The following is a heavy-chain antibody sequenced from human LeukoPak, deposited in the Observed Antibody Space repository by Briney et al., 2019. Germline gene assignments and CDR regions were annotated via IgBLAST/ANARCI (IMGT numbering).Heavy chain of an antibody. CDR3: ARDPGYSGSYYWYFDL. J-gene: IGHJ2*01. D-gene: IGHD1-26*01. V-gene: IGHV3-30-3*01. CDR1: GFTFSSYA. CDR2: ISYDGSNK. Sequence: GGSLRLSCAASGFTFSSYALHWVRQPPGKGLEWVADISYDGSNKYYADSVKGRFTISRDNSKNTLYLQMNSLRAEDTAVYYCARDPGYSGSYYWYFDLWGRGTLVTVSS.